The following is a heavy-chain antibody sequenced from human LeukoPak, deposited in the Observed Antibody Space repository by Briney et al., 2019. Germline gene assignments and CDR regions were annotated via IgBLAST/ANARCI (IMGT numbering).Heavy chain of an antibody. CDR3: ARGAPPYAFDI. CDR2: IWYDGSNK. CDR1: GFTFSSYG. D-gene: IGHD4/OR15-4a*01. J-gene: IGHJ3*02. V-gene: IGHV3-33*01. Sequence: GRSLRLSCAASGFTFSSYGMHWVRQAPGKGLEWVAVIWYDGSNKYYADSVKGRFTISRDNSKNALYLQMNSLRAEDTAVYYCARGAPPYAFDIWGQGTMVTVSS.